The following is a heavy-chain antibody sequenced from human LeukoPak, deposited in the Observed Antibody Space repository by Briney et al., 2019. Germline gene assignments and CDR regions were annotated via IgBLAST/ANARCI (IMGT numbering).Heavy chain of an antibody. CDR1: GYSFTSHW. CDR3: ARHEFGGVIVPIDY. J-gene: IGHJ4*02. CDR2: IHPGDSDT. Sequence: GESLKISCKGSGYSFTSHWIAWVRQMPGKGLEWMGIIHPGDSDTRYSPSFQGQVTISVDKSISTAYLQWSSLKASDTAMYYCARHEFGGVIVPIDYWGQGTLVTVSS. V-gene: IGHV5-51*01. D-gene: IGHD3-16*02.